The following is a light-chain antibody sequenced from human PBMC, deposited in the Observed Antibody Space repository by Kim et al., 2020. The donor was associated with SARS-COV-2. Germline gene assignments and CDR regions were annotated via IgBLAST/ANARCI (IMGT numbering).Light chain of an antibody. CDR1: SLRRYY. J-gene: IGLJ2*01. V-gene: IGLV3-19*01. CDR2: GKN. Sequence: SSELTQDPAVSVALGQTVRITCQGDSLRRYYATWYQQKPGQAPILVIYGKNNRPSGIPDRFSGSSSGNTASLTITGPQAGDEAAYYCNSRDSNDNVVFGG. CDR3: NSRDSNDNVV.